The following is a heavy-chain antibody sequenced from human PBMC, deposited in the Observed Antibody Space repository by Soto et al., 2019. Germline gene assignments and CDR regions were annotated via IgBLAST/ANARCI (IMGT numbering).Heavy chain of an antibody. J-gene: IGHJ4*02. CDR2: LHPNSGGA. D-gene: IGHD3-22*01. CDR3: ARSSTYNFDSSGYYDY. Sequence: ASVKVSCKASGYTFTGYYMHWVRQAPGQGLEWMVWLHPNSGGANYAQSFQGGVTFTRDASLNTAYIDLTRLTSGDTAVYYYARSSTYNFDSSGYYDYWGQGTLVTVS. CDR1: GYTFTGYY. V-gene: IGHV1-2*02.